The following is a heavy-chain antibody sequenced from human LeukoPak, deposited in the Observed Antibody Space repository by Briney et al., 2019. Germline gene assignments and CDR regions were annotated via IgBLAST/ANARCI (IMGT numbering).Heavy chain of an antibody. CDR1: GYTLTELS. Sequence: GASVKVSCKVSGYTLTELSMHWVRQAPGKGLEWMGGFDPEDGETIYAQKFQGRVTMTEDTSTDTAYMELSSLRSEDTAVYYCATRGKDIVVVPAAEPLYYYYYMDVWGKGTMVTVSS. D-gene: IGHD2-2*01. J-gene: IGHJ6*03. CDR3: ATRGKDIVVVPAAEPLYYYYYMDV. CDR2: FDPEDGET. V-gene: IGHV1-24*01.